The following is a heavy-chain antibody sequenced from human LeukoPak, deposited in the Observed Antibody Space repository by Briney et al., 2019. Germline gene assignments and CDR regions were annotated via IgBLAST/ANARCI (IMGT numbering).Heavy chain of an antibody. J-gene: IGHJ4*01. CDR2: IYPGDSDT. Sequence: GESLKISCKGSGYSFTSYWIGWVRQMPGKGLEWMGIIYPGDSDTRYSPSFLGQVTISADKSTSTAYLQWNGVKASDTAMYYCARRGGSLHFFDYWGHGTLVTVSS. CDR1: GYSFTSYW. V-gene: IGHV5-51*01. D-gene: IGHD2-15*01. CDR3: ARRGGSLHFFDY.